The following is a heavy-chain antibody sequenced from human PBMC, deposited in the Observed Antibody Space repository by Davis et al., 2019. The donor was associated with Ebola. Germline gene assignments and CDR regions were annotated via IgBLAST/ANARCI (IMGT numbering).Heavy chain of an antibody. Sequence: SQTLSLTCAVDGGSFSGDYWSWIRQPPGKGLEWIGEINHSGSTNYNPSLKSRVTISVDTSKNQFSLKLSSVTAADTAVYYCARARIAVAGRRLRGGGMDVWGQGTTVTVSS. CDR3: ARARIAVAGRRLRGGGMDV. D-gene: IGHD6-19*01. V-gene: IGHV4-34*01. CDR2: INHSGST. J-gene: IGHJ6*02. CDR1: GGSFSGDY.